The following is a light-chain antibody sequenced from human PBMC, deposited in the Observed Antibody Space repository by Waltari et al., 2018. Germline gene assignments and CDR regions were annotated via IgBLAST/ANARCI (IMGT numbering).Light chain of an antibody. CDR3: QQYAGSALYP. J-gene: IGKJ2*01. V-gene: IGKV3-20*01. Sequence: ESGWTQSPGTLSVSPGGRAGQEGRTSQRGSSNYLAWYQQKPGQAPRLLIYDVSTRATCLPDRFSGIWSGTDFTLSISRLEPEDFAVYYCQQYAGSALYPFGQGTKLEIK. CDR2: DVS. CDR1: QRGSSNY.